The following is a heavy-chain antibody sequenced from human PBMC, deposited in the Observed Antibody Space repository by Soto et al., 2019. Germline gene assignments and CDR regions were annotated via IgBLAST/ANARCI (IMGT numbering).Heavy chain of an antibody. J-gene: IGHJ6*02. CDR2: IYYRGST. V-gene: IGHV4-59*01. Sequence: SDTLYLTCTVSGGSISGYYWSWIRQPPGKGLEWIGYIYYRGSTNYNPSLKSRVTISVDTSKNQFSLKLSSVTAADTAVYYCARDSGRMYYDSWSGYDYGMDVWGQGTTVTVSS. CDR1: GGSISGYY. D-gene: IGHD3-3*01. CDR3: ARDSGRMYYDSWSGYDYGMDV.